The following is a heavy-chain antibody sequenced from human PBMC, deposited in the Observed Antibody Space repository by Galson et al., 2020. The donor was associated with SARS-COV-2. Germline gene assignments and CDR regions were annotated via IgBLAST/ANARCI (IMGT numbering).Heavy chain of an antibody. D-gene: IGHD5-18*01. CDR2: INPSSGDT. V-gene: IGHV1-2*02. Sequence: ASVKVSCKASGYTFTDYYIYWVRQAPGQGLEWMGWINPSSGDTNYAQQFQGRVTMTRDTAINTAYMELSRLKSDDTAVYFCARVKITAMVYYGRDVGGQGTTFAVS. J-gene: IGHJ6*02. CDR3: ARVKITAMVYYGRDV. CDR1: GYTFTDYY.